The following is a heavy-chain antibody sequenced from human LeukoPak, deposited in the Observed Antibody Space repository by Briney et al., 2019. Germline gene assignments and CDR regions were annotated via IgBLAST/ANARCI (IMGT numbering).Heavy chain of an antibody. CDR3: ARGRPVLQLLWGAFDI. CDR1: GFTFDDYA. Sequence: GGSLRLPCAASGFTFDDYAMHWVRQAPGKGLEWVSGISWNSGSIGYADSVKGRFTISRDNAKNSLYLQMNSLRAEDTAVYYCARGRPVLQLLWGAFDIWGQGTMVTVSS. CDR2: ISWNSGSI. V-gene: IGHV3-9*01. J-gene: IGHJ3*02. D-gene: IGHD1-7*01.